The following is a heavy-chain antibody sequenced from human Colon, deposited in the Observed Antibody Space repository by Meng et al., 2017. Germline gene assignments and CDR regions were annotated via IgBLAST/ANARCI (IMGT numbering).Heavy chain of an antibody. J-gene: IGHJ4*02. Sequence: GPRLVRPSATLSLTCSLSGGSVSSPSYYWSWIRQTPGKGLEWIGYVYYTGSANYNPSLKSRVTISVDTSKNHFSLNLTSVTAADTAVYYCARGRGSYSSIDFWGQGTLVTVSS. CDR3: ARGRGSYSSIDF. CDR2: VYYTGSA. CDR1: GGSVSSPSYY. V-gene: IGHV4-61*03. D-gene: IGHD1-26*01.